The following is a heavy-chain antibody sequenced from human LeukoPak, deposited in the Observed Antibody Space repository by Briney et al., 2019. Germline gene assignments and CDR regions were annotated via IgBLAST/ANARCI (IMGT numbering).Heavy chain of an antibody. J-gene: IGHJ6*02. CDR2: IYYSGST. D-gene: IGHD7-27*01. CDR1: GGSISSYY. V-gene: IGHV4-59*01. Sequence: PSETLSLTCTVSGGSISSYYWSWTRQPPGKGLEWIGYIYYSGSTNYNPSLKSRVTISVDTSKNQFSLRLSSVTAADTAVYYCARDNWGSPVTNYYYYGMDVWAKGPRSPSP. CDR3: ARDNWGSPVTNYYYYGMDV.